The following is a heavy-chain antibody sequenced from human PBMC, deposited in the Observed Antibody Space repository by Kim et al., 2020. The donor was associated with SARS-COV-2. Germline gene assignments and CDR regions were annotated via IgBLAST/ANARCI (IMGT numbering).Heavy chain of an antibody. CDR3: ARLDTYYYGSEGWWFDP. CDR1: GYSFTSYW. V-gene: IGHV5-51*01. CDR2: IYPGDSDT. D-gene: IGHD3-10*01. J-gene: IGHJ5*02. Sequence: GESLKISCKGSGYSFTSYWIGWVRQMPGKGLEWMGIIYPGDSDTRYSPSFQGQVTISADKSISTAYLQWSSLKASDTAMYYCARLDTYYYGSEGWWFDPWGQGTLVTVSS.